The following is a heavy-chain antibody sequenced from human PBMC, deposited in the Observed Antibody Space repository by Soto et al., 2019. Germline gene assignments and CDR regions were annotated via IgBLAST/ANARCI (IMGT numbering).Heavy chain of an antibody. D-gene: IGHD3-22*01. V-gene: IGHV4-59*01. Sequence: SETLSLTCTVSGGSISSYYWSWIRQPPGKGLEWIGYIYYSGSTNYNPSLKSRVTISVDTSKNQFSLKLSSVTAADTAVYYCARRYYDSSGYGMDGWGQGTTGTVSS. CDR1: GGSISSYY. J-gene: IGHJ6*02. CDR3: ARRYYDSSGYGMDG. CDR2: IYYSGST.